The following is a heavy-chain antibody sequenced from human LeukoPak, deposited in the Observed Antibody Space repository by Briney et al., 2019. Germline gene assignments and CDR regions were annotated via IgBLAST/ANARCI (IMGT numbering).Heavy chain of an antibody. Sequence: GESLKISCKGSGYTFTSYWIGWVRQMPGKGLEMMGIIYPGDSDTRYSPSFQGQVTISADKSMSTAYLQWNSLKASDTAIYYCARHSAQYSSGWYNWFDPWGQGTLVTVSS. CDR1: GYTFTSYW. J-gene: IGHJ5*02. V-gene: IGHV5-51*01. CDR2: IYPGDSDT. D-gene: IGHD6-19*01. CDR3: ARHSAQYSSGWYNWFDP.